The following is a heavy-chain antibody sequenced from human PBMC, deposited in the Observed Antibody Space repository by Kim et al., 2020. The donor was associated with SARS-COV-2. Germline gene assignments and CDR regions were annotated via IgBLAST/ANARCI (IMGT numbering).Heavy chain of an antibody. CDR1: GGSISSGGYY. J-gene: IGHJ3*02. D-gene: IGHD3-10*01. CDR2: IYYSGST. CDR3: ARDPWLGATGSGSYYNSFAFDI. Sequence: SETLSLTCTVSGGSISSGGYYWSWIRQHPGKGLEWIGYIYYSGSTYYNPSLKSRVTISVDTSKNQFSLKLSSVTAADTAVYYCARDPWLGATGSGSYYNSFAFDIWGQGTMVTVSS. V-gene: IGHV4-31*03.